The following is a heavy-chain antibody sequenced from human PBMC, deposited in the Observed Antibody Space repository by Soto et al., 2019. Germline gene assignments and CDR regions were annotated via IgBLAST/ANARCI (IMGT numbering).Heavy chain of an antibody. CDR2: IWYDGSNK. Sequence: QVQLVESGGGVVQPGRSLRLSCAASGFTFSSYGMHWVRQAPGKGLEWVAVIWYDGSNKYYADSVKGRFTISRDNSKNTLYLQMNSLRAEATAVYYCARALRAVGGGIYFDYWGQGTLVTVSS. J-gene: IGHJ4*02. CDR3: ARALRAVGGGIYFDY. V-gene: IGHV3-33*01. D-gene: IGHD3-10*01. CDR1: GFTFSSYG.